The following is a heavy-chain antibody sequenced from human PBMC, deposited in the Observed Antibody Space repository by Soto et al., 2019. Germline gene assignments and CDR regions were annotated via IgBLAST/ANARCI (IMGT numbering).Heavy chain of an antibody. CDR2: INTDGSST. D-gene: IGHD2-15*01. J-gene: IGHJ4*02. V-gene: IGHV3-74*01. CDR3: VKGGWCGGSWYYFDY. CDR1: GFTFSSYW. Sequence: EVQLVESGGGLVQPGGSLRLSCGASGFTFSSYWMHWVRQVPGKGLVWVSHINTDGSSTSYADSVRGRFTISRDNAENTLYLQMNSLRDEDTAVYHCVKGGWCGGSWYYFDYWGQGTPVTVSS.